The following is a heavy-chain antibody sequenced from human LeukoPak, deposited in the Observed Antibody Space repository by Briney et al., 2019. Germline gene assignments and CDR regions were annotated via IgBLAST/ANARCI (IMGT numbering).Heavy chain of an antibody. V-gene: IGHV4-59*11. CDR3: ATIKRGSIFGYFDY. CDR1: GSSISSHY. J-gene: IGHJ4*02. CDR2: LFDSVNT. D-gene: IGHD5-18*01. Sequence: SETLSLTCTVSGSSISSHYWSWMRQPPGKGLEWIAYLFDSVNTKDNPSLQSRLTLSADTSKNQFSLRLTSVTAADTAVYYCATIKRGSIFGYFDYWGQGIKVTVSS.